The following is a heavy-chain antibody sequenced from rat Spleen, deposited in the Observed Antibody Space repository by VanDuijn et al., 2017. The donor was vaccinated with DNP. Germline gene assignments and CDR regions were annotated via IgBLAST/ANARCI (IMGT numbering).Heavy chain of an antibody. V-gene: IGHV1-43*01. J-gene: IGHJ3*01. CDR3: ARSWVGVRGIWFAY. CDR1: GYTFISSY. CDR2: IYTGSGGT. Sequence: QVQLQQSGAELAKPGSSVKISCKASGYTFISSYMGWIKQTTGQGLEYLGYIYTGSGGTNYNEKFKGKATLTVDKSSSTAFMQLSSLTPDDSAVYYCARSWVGVRGIWFAYWGQGTLVTVSS. D-gene: IGHD4-3*01.